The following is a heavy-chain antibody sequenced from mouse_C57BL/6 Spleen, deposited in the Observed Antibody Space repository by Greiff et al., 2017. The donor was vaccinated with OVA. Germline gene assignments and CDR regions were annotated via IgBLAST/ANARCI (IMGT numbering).Heavy chain of an antibody. D-gene: IGHD1-1*01. CDR1: GFTFSSYA. J-gene: IGHJ2*01. CDR3: ARDDYYGSSYYCDY. CDR2: ISDGGSYT. V-gene: IGHV5-4*01. Sequence: DVKLVESGGGLVKPGGSLKLSCAASGFTFSSYAMSWVRQTPEKRLEWVATISDGGSYTYYPDNVKGRFTISRDNAKNNLYLQMSHLKSEDTAMYYCARDDYYGSSYYCDYWGQGTTLTVSS.